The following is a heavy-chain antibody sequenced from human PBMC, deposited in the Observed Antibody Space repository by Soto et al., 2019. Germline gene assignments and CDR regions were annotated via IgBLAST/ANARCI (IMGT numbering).Heavy chain of an antibody. CDR1: GGCISSSSYY. J-gene: IGHJ2*01. D-gene: IGHD3-16*01. V-gene: IGHV4-39*01. CDR3: ARRAYVGCWYFDL. CDR2: IYYSGST. Sequence: SVTQCLTYTVTGGCISSSSYYWGWISQPPGKGLEWIGSIYYSGSTYYNPSLKSRVTISIDTSKNQFSLKLSSVTAADTAVYYCARRAYVGCWYFDLWGRGTLVTVSS.